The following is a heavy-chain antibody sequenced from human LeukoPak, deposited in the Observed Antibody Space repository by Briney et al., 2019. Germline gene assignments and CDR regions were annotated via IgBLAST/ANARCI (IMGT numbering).Heavy chain of an antibody. D-gene: IGHD6-6*01. V-gene: IGHV3-20*04. CDR3: ARSTSYSSSSPLDFDY. CDR1: GFTFDDYG. J-gene: IGHJ4*02. CDR2: INWNGGST. Sequence: GGSLRLSCAASGFTFDDYGMSWVRQAPGKWLEWVSCINWNGGSTGYADSVKGLFTISRDNAKNSLSLQMNSLRAEDTALYCCARSTSYSSSSPLDFDYWGQGTLVTVYS.